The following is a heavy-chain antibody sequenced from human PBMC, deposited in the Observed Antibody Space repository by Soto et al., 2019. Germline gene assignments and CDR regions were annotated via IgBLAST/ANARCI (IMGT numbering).Heavy chain of an antibody. Sequence: VQLVESGGGLVKPGGSLRLSCAVSGFTLTNVWMNWVRQAPGKGLEWVGRIKSKTDGGTTDYAAPVQGRFTISRDDSKNTLYLPMNSLRSEDTAVYYCSHGYGQYFDSWGQGTLVTVSS. CDR1: GFTLTNVW. CDR3: SHGYGQYFDS. CDR2: IKSKTDGGTT. V-gene: IGHV3-15*07. D-gene: IGHD5-18*01. J-gene: IGHJ4*02.